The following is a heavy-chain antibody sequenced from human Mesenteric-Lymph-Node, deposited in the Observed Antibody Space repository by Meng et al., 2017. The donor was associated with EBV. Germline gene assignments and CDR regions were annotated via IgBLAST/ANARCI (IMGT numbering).Heavy chain of an antibody. J-gene: IGHJ4*02. V-gene: IGHV4-61*01. D-gene: IGHD1-20*01. CDR1: GGSVSSGSYY. CDR2: IYRTGST. CDR3: ARDSGITVTNSFDY. Sequence: QVQLAGAGPGLVKPSETLSLTCSVSGGSVSSGSYYWSWIRQPPGKGLEWIGYIYRTGSTDYNPSLNSRVSISIDTSKNQFSLRLTSVTAADTAVYYCARDSGITVTNSFDYWGQGALVTVSS.